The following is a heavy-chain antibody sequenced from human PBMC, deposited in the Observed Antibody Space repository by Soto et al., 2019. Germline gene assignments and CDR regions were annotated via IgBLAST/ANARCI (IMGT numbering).Heavy chain of an antibody. V-gene: IGHV4-4*07. J-gene: IGHJ4*02. CDR2: IYSSGST. CDR1: GGSISSDY. D-gene: IGHD6-13*01. CDR3: AGGAAADYFDY. Sequence: SETLSLTCTVSGGSISSDYWSWIRQPAGKGLEWIVRIYSSGSTRYNPSLKSRVTMSVDTSKNQLSLKLSSVTAADTAVYYCAGGAAADYFDYWGQGTLVTVSS.